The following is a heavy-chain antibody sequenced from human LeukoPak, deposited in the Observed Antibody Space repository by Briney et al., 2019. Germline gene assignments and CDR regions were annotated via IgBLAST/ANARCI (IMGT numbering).Heavy chain of an antibody. CDR3: ARPNYRGGSGSYGGTNWFDP. D-gene: IGHD3-10*01. J-gene: IGHJ5*02. CDR1: GYTFTSYG. CDR2: ISGYNGNT. V-gene: IGHV1-18*01. Sequence: ASVKVSCKASGYTFTSYGISWVRQAPGQGLEWMGWISGYNGNTNYAQKVQGRVTMTTDTSTSTAYMEPRSLRSDDTAVYSCARPNYRGGSGSYGGTNWFDPWGQGTLVTVSS.